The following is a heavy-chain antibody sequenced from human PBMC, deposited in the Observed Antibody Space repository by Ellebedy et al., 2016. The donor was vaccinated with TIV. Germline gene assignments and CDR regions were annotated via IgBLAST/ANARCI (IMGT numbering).Heavy chain of an antibody. Sequence: PGGSLRLSCAASGFTFSNYAMSWIRQAPGKGLEWVSGISVNGGITYYADSVKGRFTISRDNSKNTLYLQMNSLRAEDTAVYYCAKTASDSGWYLFDYWGQGTLVTVSS. D-gene: IGHD6-19*01. CDR1: GFTFSNYA. V-gene: IGHV3-23*01. CDR3: AKTASDSGWYLFDY. CDR2: ISVNGGIT. J-gene: IGHJ4*02.